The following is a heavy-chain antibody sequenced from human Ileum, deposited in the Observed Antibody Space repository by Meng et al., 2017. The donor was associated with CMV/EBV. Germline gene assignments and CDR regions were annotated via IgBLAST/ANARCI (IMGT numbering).Heavy chain of an antibody. D-gene: IGHD2-2*02. J-gene: IGHJ4*02. CDR3: ARGGAHCTSASCYTVFDH. Sequence: ASVNVSCKASGYTFTSYYMHWVRQAPGQGLEWMGMINPSDGSITYAQKFQGRVTLTRDTSTNTVYMELSSLISEETDVCYCARGGAHCTSASCYTVFDHWGQGTLVTVSS. V-gene: IGHV1-46*01. CDR2: INPSDGSI. CDR1: GYTFTSYY.